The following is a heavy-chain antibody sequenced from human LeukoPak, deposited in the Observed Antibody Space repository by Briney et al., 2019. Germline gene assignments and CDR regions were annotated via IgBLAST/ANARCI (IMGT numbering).Heavy chain of an antibody. J-gene: IGHJ2*01. CDR3: ARIRRPHWYLDL. D-gene: IGHD3-3*01. CDR1: GGSFSGYY. CDR2: INHSGST. Sequence: PSETLSLTCAVYGGSFSGYYWSWIRQPPGKGLEWIGEINHSGSTNYNPSLKSRVTISAATSKTQFSLRLSYATAADTAVYYCARIRRPHWYLDLWGRGTLVTVSS. V-gene: IGHV4-34*01.